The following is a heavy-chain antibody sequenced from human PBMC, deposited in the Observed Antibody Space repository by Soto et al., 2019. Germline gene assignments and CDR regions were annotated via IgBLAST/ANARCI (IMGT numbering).Heavy chain of an antibody. V-gene: IGHV3-66*01. CDR3: ARDDVLCDCCRYYGDPLDV. CDR1: GFTVSSKY. Sequence: GGSLRLSCAASGFTVSSKYMTWVRQAPGKGLEWVSLIQSGGTTYYADSVKGRFTISRDTSENTLHLQMDSLRVEDTAVYYCARDDVLCDCCRYYGDPLDVCSKGTTVTVSS. CDR2: IQSGGTT. D-gene: IGHD1-26*01. J-gene: IGHJ6*04.